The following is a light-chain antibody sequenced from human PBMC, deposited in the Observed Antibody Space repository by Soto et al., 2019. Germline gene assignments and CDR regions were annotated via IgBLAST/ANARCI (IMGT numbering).Light chain of an antibody. CDR1: QGINNY. CDR3: QQYDTFPRT. CDR2: ATY. Sequence: DIQMTQSPSLLSASVGDRVTITCRASQGINNYVAWFPQKPGRAPKSLIYATYNLQSGVPSKFSGSGSGTEFTLTISRLKPEDIATYYCQQYDTFPRTFGQGTKVEI. V-gene: IGKV1-16*02. J-gene: IGKJ1*01.